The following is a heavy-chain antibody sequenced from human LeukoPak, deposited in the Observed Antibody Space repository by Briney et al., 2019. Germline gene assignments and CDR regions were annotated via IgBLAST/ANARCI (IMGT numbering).Heavy chain of an antibody. Sequence: PSETLSLTCTVSGGSISSYYWSWIRQPPGKGLEWIGYIYYGGSTNYNPSLQSRVPISIDTSKNQFSLRLSSVTAADTAVYFCARVWNRGWLDPWGQGTLVTVSS. CDR1: GGSISSYY. J-gene: IGHJ5*02. CDR2: IYYGGST. V-gene: IGHV4-59*08. D-gene: IGHD7-27*01. CDR3: ARVWNRGWLDP.